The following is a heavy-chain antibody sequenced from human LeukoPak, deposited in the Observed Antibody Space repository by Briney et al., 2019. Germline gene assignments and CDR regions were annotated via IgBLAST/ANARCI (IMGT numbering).Heavy chain of an antibody. V-gene: IGHV4-61*02. CDR3: AREEASGNFDY. D-gene: IGHD1-26*01. J-gene: IGHJ4*02. Sequence: KSSETLSLTCTVSGDSISSGTYYWSWIRQPAGKGLEWIGRIYTTGSTDYSPSLTSRVTMSVDTSRNQFSLNLRSVTAADTAVYYCAREEASGNFDYWGQGTLVTVSS. CDR2: IYTTGST. CDR1: GDSISSGTYY.